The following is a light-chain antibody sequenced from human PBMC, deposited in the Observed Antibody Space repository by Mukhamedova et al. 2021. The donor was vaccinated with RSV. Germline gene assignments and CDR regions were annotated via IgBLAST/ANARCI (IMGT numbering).Light chain of an antibody. J-gene: IGLJ2*01. CDR1: GDKY. CDR3: QAWGRNTGEGVA. CDR2: HDI. Sequence: GDKYASCYQQKPGPSPVLAIYHDIKRPSGIPDRFSGSTSGNTATLTISGTQAMDEADYYCQAWGRNTGEGVAFGGGTKLSVL. V-gene: IGLV3-1*01.